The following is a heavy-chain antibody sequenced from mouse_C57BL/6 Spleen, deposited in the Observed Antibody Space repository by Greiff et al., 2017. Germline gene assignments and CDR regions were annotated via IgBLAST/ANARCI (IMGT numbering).Heavy chain of an antibody. D-gene: IGHD1-1*01. CDR3: ARGRDYYGSSFDV. Sequence: EVKVEESEGGLVQPGSSMKLSCTASGFTFSDYYMAWVRQVPEKGLEWVANINYDGSSTYYLDSLKSRFIISRDNAKNILYLQMSSLKSEDTATYYCARGRDYYGSSFDVWGTGTTVTVSS. J-gene: IGHJ1*03. CDR2: INYDGSST. CDR1: GFTFSDYY. V-gene: IGHV5-16*01.